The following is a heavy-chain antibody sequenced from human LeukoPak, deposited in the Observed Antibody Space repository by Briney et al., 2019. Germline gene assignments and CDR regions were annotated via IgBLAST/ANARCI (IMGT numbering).Heavy chain of an antibody. CDR3: ASRTTVTNALSFDY. Sequence: SETLSLNCAVSGFIISSGYYWGWIRQPPGKGLEWIGNIYNTASTSYNPSLKSRVTISADTSTSQFSLKLSTVTSTDTAVYYCASRTTVTNALSFDYWGQGSLVIVSS. D-gene: IGHD4-11*01. CDR1: GFIISSGYY. V-gene: IGHV4-38-2*01. CDR2: IYNTAST. J-gene: IGHJ4*02.